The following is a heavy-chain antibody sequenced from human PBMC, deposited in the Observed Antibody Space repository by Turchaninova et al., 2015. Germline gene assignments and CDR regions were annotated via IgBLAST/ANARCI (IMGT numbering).Heavy chain of an antibody. CDR2: IFSIDGE. CDR3: ARLFYDETAYFSLGAY. CDR1: GFSLTDPRMG. J-gene: IGHJ4*02. V-gene: IGHV2-26*01. D-gene: IGHD1-26*01. Sequence: QVTLRESGPVVVKPTETLTLTCSVSGFSLTDPRMGVSWLRQSPGKPLEWLANIFSIDGEAYHTSLKSRVNISKETSGTQVVLTMPNMDPVETGTYYCARLFYDETAYFSLGAYWGQGTPVIVSS.